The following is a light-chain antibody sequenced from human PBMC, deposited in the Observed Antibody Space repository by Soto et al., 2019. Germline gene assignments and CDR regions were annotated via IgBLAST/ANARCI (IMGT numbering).Light chain of an antibody. CDR1: SSNIGAGYD. J-gene: IGLJ1*01. Sequence: QSVLTQPPSVSGAPGQRVTISCTGSSSNIGAGYDVHWYQQLPGSAPKLLIYGSRNRPSAVPDQFSGSKSGTSASLAITGLQAEAEADYYCQSYDSSLSGGVFGTGTKVTVL. V-gene: IGLV1-40*01. CDR2: GSR. CDR3: QSYDSSLSGGV.